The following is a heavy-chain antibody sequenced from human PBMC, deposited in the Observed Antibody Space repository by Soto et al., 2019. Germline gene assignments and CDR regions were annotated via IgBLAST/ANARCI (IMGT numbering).Heavy chain of an antibody. CDR3: VRVANGGLSDY. J-gene: IGHJ4*02. Sequence: PSETLSLTCTVSRGSINSSYWTWIRQPPGKRLEWIGYIHYTGTTNHNPSLRGRVTMSVDTSNNQFSLKLSSVTAADTAVYYCVRVANGGLSDYWGPGNMVTVSS. CDR2: IHYTGTT. V-gene: IGHV4-59*01. CDR1: RGSINSSY. D-gene: IGHD2-15*01.